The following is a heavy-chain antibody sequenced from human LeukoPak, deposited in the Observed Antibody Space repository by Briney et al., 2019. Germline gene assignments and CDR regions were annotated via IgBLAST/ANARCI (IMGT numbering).Heavy chain of an antibody. CDR1: GASISSYY. V-gene: IGHV4-59*01. J-gene: IGHJ4*02. Sequence: PSETLSLTCTVSGASISSYYWTWIWQPPGKGLEWIGDIHYSGSTNYNPSLKSRVTISIDTPKNQFSLKLSSVTAADTVFYYCARDYYEILTGRFQFDFWGQGALVTVSS. CDR2: IHYSGST. D-gene: IGHD3-9*01. CDR3: ARDYYEILTGRFQFDF.